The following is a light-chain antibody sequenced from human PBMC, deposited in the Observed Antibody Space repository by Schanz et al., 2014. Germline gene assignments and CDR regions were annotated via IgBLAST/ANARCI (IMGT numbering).Light chain of an antibody. CDR3: QQFGSSPLT. Sequence: EIVLTQSPGTLSLSPGERATLSCRASQSVRTTYLAWYQQKPGQAPRLLFYGASSRATGIPDRFSGSGSGTDFTLTISRLEPEDFAVYYCQQFGSSPLTFGAGTKVEIK. CDR1: QSVRTTY. V-gene: IGKV3-20*01. CDR2: GAS. J-gene: IGKJ4*01.